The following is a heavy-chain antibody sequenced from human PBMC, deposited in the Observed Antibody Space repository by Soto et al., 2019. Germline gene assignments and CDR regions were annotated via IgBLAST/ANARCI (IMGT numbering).Heavy chain of an antibody. V-gene: IGHV1-69*01. CDR2: IIPIFGTA. Sequence: QVQLVQSGAEVQKPGSSVKVSCKASGGTFSSYAISWVRQAPGQGLEWMGGIIPIFGTANYAQKFQGRVTITADESTSTAYMELSSLRSEDTAVYYCAREFYYDSSGHFGAFDIWGQGTMVTVSS. CDR1: GGTFSSYA. D-gene: IGHD3-22*01. J-gene: IGHJ3*02. CDR3: AREFYYDSSGHFGAFDI.